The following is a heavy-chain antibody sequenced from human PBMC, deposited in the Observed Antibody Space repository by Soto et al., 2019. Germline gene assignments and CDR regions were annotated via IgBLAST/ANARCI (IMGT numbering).Heavy chain of an antibody. CDR3: AKEGVGYCTSGVCYTGWFDP. Sequence: EVQLLESGGGLVQPGGSLRLSCAASGFTFSSYAMSWVRQAPGKGLEWVSAISGSGGSTYYADSVKGRFTISRDNSKNTLYLQMNSLRAEDTAVYYCAKEGVGYCTSGVCYTGWFDPWGQGTLVTVSS. V-gene: IGHV3-23*01. CDR2: ISGSGGST. CDR1: GFTFSSYA. D-gene: IGHD2-8*01. J-gene: IGHJ5*02.